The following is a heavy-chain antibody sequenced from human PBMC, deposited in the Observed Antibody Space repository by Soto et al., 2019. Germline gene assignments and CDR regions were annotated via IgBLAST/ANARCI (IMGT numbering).Heavy chain of an antibody. V-gene: IGHV3-53*04. CDR3: ARGGYCSGGSCYGGAFDI. J-gene: IGHJ3*02. CDR2: IYSGGST. Sequence: EVQLVESGGGLVQPGGSLRLSCAASGFTVSSNYMSWVRQAPGKGLEWVSVIYSGGSTYYADSVKGRFTISRHNSKNTLYLQMKGLRAEDTAVYYRARGGYCSGGSCYGGAFDIWGQGTMVTVSS. CDR1: GFTVSSNY. D-gene: IGHD2-15*01.